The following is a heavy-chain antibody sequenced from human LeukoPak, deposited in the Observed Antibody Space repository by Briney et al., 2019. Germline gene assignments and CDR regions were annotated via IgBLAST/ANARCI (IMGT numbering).Heavy chain of an antibody. D-gene: IGHD1-26*01. CDR2: INHSGGT. J-gene: IGHJ4*02. V-gene: IGHV4-34*01. CDR3: ASSVYSGSYRGDY. CDR1: GGSFSGYY. Sequence: SETLSLTCAVYGGSFSGYYWSWIRQPPGKGLEWIGEINHSGGTNYNPSLKSRVTISVDTSKNQFSLKLSSVTAADTAVYYCASSVYSGSYRGDYWGQGTLVTVSS.